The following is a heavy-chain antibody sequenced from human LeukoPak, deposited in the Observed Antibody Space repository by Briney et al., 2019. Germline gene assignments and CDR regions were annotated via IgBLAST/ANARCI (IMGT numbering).Heavy chain of an antibody. CDR3: ARDRPYYGSGSYYDAFDT. CDR1: GYTFTSYG. V-gene: IGHV1-18*04. CDR2: ISAYNGNT. Sequence: ASVKVSCKASGYTFTSYGISWVRQAPGQGLEWMGWISAYNGNTNYAQKLQGRVTMTTDTSTSTAYMELRSLRSDDTAVYYCARDRPYYGSGSYYDAFDTWGQGTMVTVSS. D-gene: IGHD3-10*01. J-gene: IGHJ3*02.